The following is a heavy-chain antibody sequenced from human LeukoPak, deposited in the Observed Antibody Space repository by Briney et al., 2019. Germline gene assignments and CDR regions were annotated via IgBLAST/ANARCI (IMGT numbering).Heavy chain of an antibody. CDR3: ARAENYDILTGYQSDY. CDR1: GFTFSDYY. CDR2: ISSSGSTI. J-gene: IGHJ4*02. D-gene: IGHD3-9*01. V-gene: IGHV3-11*01. Sequence: GGSLRLSCAASGFTFSDYYMSWIRQAPGKGLEWVSYISSSGSTIYYADSVKGRFTISRDNAKNSLYLQMNSLRAEDTAVYYCARAENYDILTGYQSDYWGQGTLVTVSS.